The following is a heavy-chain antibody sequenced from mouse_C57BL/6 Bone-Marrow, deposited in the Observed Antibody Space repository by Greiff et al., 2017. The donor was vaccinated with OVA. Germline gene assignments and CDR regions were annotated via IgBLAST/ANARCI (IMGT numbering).Heavy chain of an antibody. D-gene: IGHD2-1*01. CDR2: INPSSGYT. CDR1: GYTFTSYT. V-gene: IGHV1-4*01. CDR3: ARGGYGNRAWFAY. J-gene: IGHJ3*01. Sequence: QVQLKQSGAELARPGASVKMSCKASGYTFTSYTMHWVKQRPGQGLEWIGYINPSSGYTKYNQKFKDKATLTADKSSSTAYMQLSSLTSEDSAVYYCARGGYGNRAWFAYWGQGTLVTVSA.